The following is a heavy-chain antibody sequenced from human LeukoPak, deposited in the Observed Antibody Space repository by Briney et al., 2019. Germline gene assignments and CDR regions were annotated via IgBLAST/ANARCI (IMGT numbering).Heavy chain of an antibody. V-gene: IGHV4-59*01. CDR2: IFYSGST. D-gene: IGHD3-22*01. CDR3: ARGNSYYDSSGYFPWESFQH. CDR1: GGPISTYY. J-gene: IGHJ1*01. Sequence: SETLSLTCTVSGGPISTYYWSWIRQPPGKRLEWIGYIFYSGSTNYNPSLKSRVTISVDTSKNQFSLKLSSVTAADTALYYCARGNSYYDSSGYFPWESFQHWGQGTLVTVSS.